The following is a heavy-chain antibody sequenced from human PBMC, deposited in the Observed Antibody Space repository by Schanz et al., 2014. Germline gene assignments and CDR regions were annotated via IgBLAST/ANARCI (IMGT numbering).Heavy chain of an antibody. J-gene: IGHJ4*02. D-gene: IGHD6-13*01. Sequence: QGQLVQSGDEVKKPGASVKVSCKTSGYTFSDYGITWVRQAPGQRLEWMGWINAGTGNTEYSQKFQGRVTITRDTLASTAYMEVSSLRSEDTAVYYCARSGSSNWYCFDYWGQGTLVTVSS. CDR1: GYTFSDYG. CDR3: ARSGSSNWYCFDY. CDR2: INAGTGNT. V-gene: IGHV1-3*01.